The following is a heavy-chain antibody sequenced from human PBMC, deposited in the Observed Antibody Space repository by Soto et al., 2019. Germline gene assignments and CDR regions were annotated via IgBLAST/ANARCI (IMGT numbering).Heavy chain of an antibody. CDR1: GDSVSSKSAA. Sequence: SQTLSLTCAISGDSVSSKSAAWNWIRQSPSGGLEWLGRTYYRSKWYIEYAVSVKSRITINPDTSKNLFSLQLNSVTPDDTAMYYCERTQSFYVYGGQGTQLTVSS. V-gene: IGHV6-1*01. D-gene: IGHD3-10*02. CDR3: ERTQSFYVY. CDR2: TYYRSKWYI. J-gene: IGHJ4*02.